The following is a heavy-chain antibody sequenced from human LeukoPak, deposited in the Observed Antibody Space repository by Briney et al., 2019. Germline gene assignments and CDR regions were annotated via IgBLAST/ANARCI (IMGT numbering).Heavy chain of an antibody. J-gene: IGHJ4*02. V-gene: IGHV3-48*04. Sequence: GGSLRLSCAASGFTFSSYSMTWVRQAPGKGLEWVSYISSSSSTIYYADSVKGRFTISRDNAKNSLYLQMNSLRAEDTAVYYCARDSGSGYWGQGTLVTVSS. CDR1: GFTFSSYS. D-gene: IGHD1-14*01. CDR3: ARDSGSGY. CDR2: ISSSSSTI.